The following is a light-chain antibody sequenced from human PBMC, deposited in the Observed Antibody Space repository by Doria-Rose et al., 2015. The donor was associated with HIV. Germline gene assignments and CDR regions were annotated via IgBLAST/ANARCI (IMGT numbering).Light chain of an antibody. Sequence: TQSPGTLSLSPGERATLSCRASQSFSSTYLAWYQQKPGQAPSLLIYDGSTRATGIPDRFSASGSGTDFTLTIIRLEPEDFALYYCHQYGTSWTFGQGTKVGI. V-gene: IGKV3-20*01. CDR1: QSFSSTY. J-gene: IGKJ1*01. CDR2: DGS. CDR3: HQYGTSWT.